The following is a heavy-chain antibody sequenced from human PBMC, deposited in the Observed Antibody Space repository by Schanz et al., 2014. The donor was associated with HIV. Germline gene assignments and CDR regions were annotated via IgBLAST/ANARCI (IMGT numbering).Heavy chain of an antibody. CDR1: GYTFIDFY. D-gene: IGHD1-26*01. CDR2: IKPNSGDT. J-gene: IGHJ4*02. V-gene: IGHV1-2*02. CDR3: ARDVGSEWELLGVWYFDY. Sequence: QVQLVQSGPEVRKPGASVKVSCKASGYTFIDFYIHWVRQAPGQGPEWMGYIKPNSGDTFYAQKFRGRVTMTRDTSMSTASVEVSRLRSDDTAVYYCARDVGSEWELLGVWYFDYWGQGTLVTVSS.